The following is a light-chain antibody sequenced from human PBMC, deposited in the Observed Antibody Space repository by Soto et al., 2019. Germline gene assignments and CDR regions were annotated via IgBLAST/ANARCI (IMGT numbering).Light chain of an antibody. CDR2: GAS. CDR3: QHYNNWPPDT. J-gene: IGKJ5*01. V-gene: IGKV3D-15*01. Sequence: DIVMTQSPATLSVSPGERATLSCRTSQTVSSNLAWYQQKTGQAPRLLIYGASTRATGIPARFSGSGSGTEFTLTISSLQSEDVAVYFCQHYNNWPPDTFGQGTRLEIK. CDR1: QTVSSN.